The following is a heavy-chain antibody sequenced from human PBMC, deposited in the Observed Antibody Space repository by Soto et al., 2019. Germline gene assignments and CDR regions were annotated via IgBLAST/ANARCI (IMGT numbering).Heavy chain of an antibody. CDR1: GFTFSTYS. J-gene: IGHJ4*02. Sequence: GGSLRLSCAAAGFTFSTYSMVWVRRAPGRGLEWVSYISRSLSPTHYADSVKGRFTISRDNSKNTLYLQMNSLRAEDTAVYYCAKDQSGGSGSWGQGTLVTV. V-gene: IGHV3-48*01. D-gene: IGHD3-10*01. CDR2: ISRSLSPT. CDR3: AKDQSGGSGS.